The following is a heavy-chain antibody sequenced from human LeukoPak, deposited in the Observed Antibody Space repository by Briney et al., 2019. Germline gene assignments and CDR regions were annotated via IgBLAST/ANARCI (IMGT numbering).Heavy chain of an antibody. CDR1: GYTFTSYD. CDR2: MSPNSGDT. CDR3: ARGPPNWGYDY. Sequence: ASVNVSCTASGYTFTSYDFNWVRQATGQRPEWMGWMSPNSGDTGYAQKFQDRVTMTRNTSISTAYMELSSLGSDDTAVYYCARGPPNWGYDYWGPGTLVTVSS. J-gene: IGHJ4*02. D-gene: IGHD7-27*01. V-gene: IGHV1-8*01.